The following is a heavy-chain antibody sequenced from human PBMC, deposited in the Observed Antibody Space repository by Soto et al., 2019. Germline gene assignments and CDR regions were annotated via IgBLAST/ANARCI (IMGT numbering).Heavy chain of an antibody. V-gene: IGHV3-74*01. CDR2: IKGDGSST. CDR3: ARDPFGATTY. CDR1: GFTFSGYW. D-gene: IGHD1-26*01. J-gene: IGHJ4*02. Sequence: GGSLRLSCAASGFTFSGYWMHWVRQVPGKGLVWVSRIKGDGSSTSYADSVKGRFTISRDNAKNTLYLQMNSLRAEDTAVYYCARDPFGATTYWGQGTLVTRLL.